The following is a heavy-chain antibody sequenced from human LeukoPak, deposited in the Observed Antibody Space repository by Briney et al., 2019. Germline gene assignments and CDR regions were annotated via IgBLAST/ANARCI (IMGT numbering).Heavy chain of an antibody. CDR1: GGSISSGGYY. D-gene: IGHD1-26*01. Sequence: SETLSLTCTVSGGSISSGGYYWSWIRQHPGKGLEWIGYIYYSGSTYYNPSLKSRVTISVDTSKNQFSLKLSSVTAADTAVYYCAREGGAGSYKDYWGQGTLVTVSS. CDR3: AREGGAGSYKDY. V-gene: IGHV4-31*03. CDR2: IYYSGST. J-gene: IGHJ4*02.